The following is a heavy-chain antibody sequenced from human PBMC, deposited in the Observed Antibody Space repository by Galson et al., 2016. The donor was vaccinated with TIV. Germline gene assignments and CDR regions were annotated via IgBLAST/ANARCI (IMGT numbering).Heavy chain of an antibody. J-gene: IGHJ3*02. CDR1: GFTFSRYG. CDR2: ISTDGSNK. Sequence: SLRLSCAASGFTFSRYGIHWVRQAPGKGLEWVAVISTDGSNKYYADSVKGRFTISRENSKDTLYLQMNNLRAEDTAVYYCAKINYQFLLSDAFDIWGQGTMVTVSS. D-gene: IGHD2-15*01. V-gene: IGHV3-30*18. CDR3: AKINYQFLLSDAFDI.